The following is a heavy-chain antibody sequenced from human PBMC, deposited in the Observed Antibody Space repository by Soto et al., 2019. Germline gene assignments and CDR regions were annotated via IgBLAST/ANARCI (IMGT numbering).Heavy chain of an antibody. V-gene: IGHV3-30*18. CDR2: ISYEGSTQ. Sequence: QVQLDESGGGVVQPGRSLRLSCEASGCTFSGYGMHWVRQAPGKGLEWVAVISYEGSTQYYAESVKGRFTISRDNAKNTLFLQMNGLRVEDTGIYYCAKDEGWRIQLWLGSYGLDVWGHGTTVTVSS. D-gene: IGHD5-18*01. CDR3: AKDEGWRIQLWLGSYGLDV. J-gene: IGHJ6*02. CDR1: GCTFSGYG.